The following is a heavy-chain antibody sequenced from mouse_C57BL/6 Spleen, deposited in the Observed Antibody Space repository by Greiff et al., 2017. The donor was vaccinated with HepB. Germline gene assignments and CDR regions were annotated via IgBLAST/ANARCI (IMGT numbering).Heavy chain of an antibody. CDR3: ARERDGDHLFDY. Sequence: EVKVVESGGGLVKPGGSLKLSCAASGFTFSSYAMSWVRQTPEKRLEWVATISDGGSYTYYPDNVKGRFTISRDNAKNNLYLQMSHLKSEDTAMYYCARERDGDHLFDYWGQGTTLTVSS. CDR2: ISDGGSYT. D-gene: IGHD2-13*01. J-gene: IGHJ2*01. CDR1: GFTFSSYA. V-gene: IGHV5-4*01.